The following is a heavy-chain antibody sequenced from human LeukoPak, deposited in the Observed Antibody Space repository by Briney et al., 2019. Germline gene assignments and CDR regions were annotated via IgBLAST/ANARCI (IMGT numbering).Heavy chain of an antibody. CDR3: ARRHVEYSSSSDPYYFDY. CDR2: IYYSGTT. J-gene: IGHJ4*02. Sequence: PSETLSLTCSVSRGSISSPNYYWGWIRQSPGKGLEWIGNIYYSGTTYYNPSLPSLKSRVTILIDTSKNQFSLKLSSVTAADTAVYYCARRHVEYSSSSDPYYFDYWGQGTLVTVSS. V-gene: IGHV4-39*07. CDR1: RGSISSPNYY. D-gene: IGHD6-6*01.